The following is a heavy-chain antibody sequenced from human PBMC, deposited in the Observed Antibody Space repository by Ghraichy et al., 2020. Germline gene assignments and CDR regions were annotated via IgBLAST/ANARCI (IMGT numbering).Heavy chain of an antibody. CDR1: AFTFNTYA. V-gene: IGHV3-23*01. Sequence: GGSLRLSCAASAFTFNTYAMTWVRQAPGKGLEWVSLISARGGSTYYADSVEGRFTVSRDNSKNTLYLQMDSLRAEDTAVYFCARDNSGWDTVDYWGQGTLVTVSS. CDR3: ARDNSGWDTVDY. D-gene: IGHD6-19*01. J-gene: IGHJ4*02. CDR2: ISARGGST.